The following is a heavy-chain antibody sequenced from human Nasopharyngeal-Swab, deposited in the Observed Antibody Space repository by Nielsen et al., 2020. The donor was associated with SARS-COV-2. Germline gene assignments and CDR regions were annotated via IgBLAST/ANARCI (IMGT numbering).Heavy chain of an antibody. V-gene: IGHV3-23*01. CDR2: ISFGGVST. J-gene: IGHJ4*02. D-gene: IGHD3-16*01. CDR1: GFTFRSHA. CDR3: AKVGGGVGY. Sequence: GGSLRLSCAASGFTFRSHAMSWVRQAPGKGLEWFSGISFGGVSTYYADSVKGRFTISRDNSKNTLFLQMNSLRAEDTALYYCAKVGGGVGYWGQGTLVTVSS.